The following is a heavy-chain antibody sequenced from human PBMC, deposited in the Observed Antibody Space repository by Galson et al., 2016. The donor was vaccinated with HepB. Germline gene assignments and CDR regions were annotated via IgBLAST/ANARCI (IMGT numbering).Heavy chain of an antibody. CDR1: GFTFSGYG. CDR2: ISYDGSNK. Sequence: SLRLSCAASGFTFSGYGMHWVRQAPGKGLEWVAVISYDGSNKYYADSVKGRFTISRDNSKNTLYLQMISPRAEDTAMYYCAKEGGQRGGGYYYGMDVWGKGTTVTVSS. V-gene: IGHV3-30*18. D-gene: IGHD3-10*01. CDR3: AKEGGQRGGGYYYGMDV. J-gene: IGHJ6*04.